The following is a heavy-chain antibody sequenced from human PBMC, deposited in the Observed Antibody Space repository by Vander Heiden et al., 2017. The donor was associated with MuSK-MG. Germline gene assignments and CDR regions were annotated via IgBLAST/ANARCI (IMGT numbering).Heavy chain of an antibody. Sequence: EVQLVESGGALVQPGGSLRLSCAASGFTFSRSWMSGIRQASRGRLECVGNIKPDGSKTYYVDSVRGRFTISRDNAKNSLYLEMNSLRVEDTAVYYCANGNNFDCWGQGTLVTVSS. CDR3: ANGNNFDC. CDR1: GFTFSRSW. D-gene: IGHD1-1*01. V-gene: IGHV3-7*01. J-gene: IGHJ4*02. CDR2: IKPDGSKT.